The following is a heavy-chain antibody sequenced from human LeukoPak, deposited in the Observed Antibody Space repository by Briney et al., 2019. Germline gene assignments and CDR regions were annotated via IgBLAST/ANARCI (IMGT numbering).Heavy chain of an antibody. CDR3: ARSEQQLVPGDY. CDR1: GFTFSSYG. J-gene: IGHJ4*02. D-gene: IGHD6-13*01. V-gene: IGHV3-33*01. Sequence: PGGSLRLSCAASGFTFSSYGMHWVRQAPGKGLEWVAVIWYDGSNKYYADSVKGRFTISRDNSKNTLYLQMNSLRAEDTAVYYCARSEQQLVPGDYWGQGTLVTVSS. CDR2: IWYDGSNK.